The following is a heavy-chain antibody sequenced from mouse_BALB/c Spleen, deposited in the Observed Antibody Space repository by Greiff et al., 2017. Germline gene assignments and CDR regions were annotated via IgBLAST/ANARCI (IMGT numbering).Heavy chain of an antibody. CDR3: TRENYGNYAWFAY. D-gene: IGHD2-1*01. V-gene: IGHV1-15*01. J-gene: IGHJ3*01. CDR1: GYTFTDYE. CDR2: IDPETGGT. Sequence: VKLMESGAELVRPGASVTLSCKASGYTFTDYEMHWVKQTPVHGLEWIGAIDPETGGTAYNQKFKGKATLTADKSSSTAYMELRSLTSEDSAVYYCTRENYGNYAWFAYWGQGTLVTVSA.